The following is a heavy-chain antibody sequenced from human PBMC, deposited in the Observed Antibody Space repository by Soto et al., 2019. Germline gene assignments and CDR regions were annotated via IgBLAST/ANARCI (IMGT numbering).Heavy chain of an antibody. CDR3: AKDLPDDFWSGSGP. D-gene: IGHD3-3*01. Sequence: ASVKVSCKASGYTFTSYAMHWVRQAPGQRLEWMGWINAGNGNTKYSQKFQGRVTITRDTSASTAYMELSSLRSEDTAVYYCAKDLPDDFWSGSGPWGQGTLVTVSS. CDR2: INAGNGNT. CDR1: GYTFTSYA. V-gene: IGHV1-3*01. J-gene: IGHJ5*02.